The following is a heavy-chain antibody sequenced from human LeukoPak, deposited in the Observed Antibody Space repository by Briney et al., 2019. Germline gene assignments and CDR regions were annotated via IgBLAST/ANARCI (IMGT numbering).Heavy chain of an antibody. D-gene: IGHD2-15*01. V-gene: IGHV3-23*01. Sequence: PGGSLRLSCAASGFTFSTYAMTWVRQAPGKGLECVALVTGTSGGSTIATYYADSVKGRFTISRDNSKNTLFLQMSSLRDEDTAIYYCSKDQASGYCRGGWCHDSPFDSWGQGTLVTVSS. CDR1: GFTFSTYA. CDR2: VTGTSGGSTIAT. J-gene: IGHJ4*02. CDR3: SKDQASGYCRGGWCHDSPFDS.